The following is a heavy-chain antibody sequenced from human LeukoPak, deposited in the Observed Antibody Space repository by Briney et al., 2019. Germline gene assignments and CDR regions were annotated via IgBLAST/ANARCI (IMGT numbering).Heavy chain of an antibody. CDR1: VYIFTTYD. CDR2: MSPKSGNT. CDR3: ARASRTYFGDYLYYFDS. Sequence: ASVKVSCKASVYIFTTYDINWVRQAAGQGLEWMGWMSPKSGNTGYAQNFRGRVTMTRNTSITTSYMELSSLRSEGTAVYFCARASRTYFGDYLYYFDSWGQGTQVTVSS. D-gene: IGHD4-17*01. V-gene: IGHV1-8*01. J-gene: IGHJ4*02.